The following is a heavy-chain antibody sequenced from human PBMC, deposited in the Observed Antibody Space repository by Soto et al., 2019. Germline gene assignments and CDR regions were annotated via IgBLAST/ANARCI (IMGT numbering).Heavy chain of an antibody. CDR3: ARGPRVSSTGTGAH. CDR2: ISDDGSTA. CDR1: GFTFSAYW. J-gene: IGHJ4*02. V-gene: IGHV3-74*01. D-gene: IGHD1-1*01. Sequence: LRLSCAVSGFTFSAYWMHWVRQVPGKGLTWVSRISDDGSTATYADSVKGRFVISRDNAKNSLYLEMNTLRADDSGLYYCARGPRVSSTGTGAHWGRGTLVTVSS.